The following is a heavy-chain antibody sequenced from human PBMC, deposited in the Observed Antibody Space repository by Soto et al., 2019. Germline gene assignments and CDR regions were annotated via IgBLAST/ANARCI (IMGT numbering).Heavy chain of an antibody. CDR3: ASDSPPGAY. Sequence: QVQLVQSGAEVKKPGASVKVSCKASGYTFSSYGISWVRQAPGQGLEWMGWISAYNGNTKYAQKIQGRVTMTTDTSTRRAYMELRSLRSGDTVVYYGASDSPPGAYWGQGTLSTASS. CDR2: ISAYNGNT. D-gene: IGHD4-17*01. CDR1: GYTFSSYG. J-gene: IGHJ4*02. V-gene: IGHV1-18*01.